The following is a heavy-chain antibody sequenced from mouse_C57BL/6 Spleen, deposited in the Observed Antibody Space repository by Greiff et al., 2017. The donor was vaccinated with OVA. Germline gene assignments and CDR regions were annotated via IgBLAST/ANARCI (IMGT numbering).Heavy chain of an antibody. J-gene: IGHJ3*01. CDR3: ARDQSYAFAY. CDR1: GYAFTNYL. D-gene: IGHD1-1*01. CDR2: INPGSGGT. Sequence: QVHVKQSGAELVRPGTSVKVSCKASGYAFTNYLIEWVKQRPGQGLEWIGVINPGSGGTNYNEKFKGKATLTADKSSSTAYMQLSSLTSEDSAVYFCARDQSYAFAYWGQGTLVTVSA. V-gene: IGHV1-54*01.